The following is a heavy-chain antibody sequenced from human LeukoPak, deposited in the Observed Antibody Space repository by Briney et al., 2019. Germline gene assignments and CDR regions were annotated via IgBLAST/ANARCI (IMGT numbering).Heavy chain of an antibody. CDR2: FSNSGTT. Sequence: PSETLSLTCTVSGASISDYYWSWIRQPPGKGLEWIGFFSNSGTTSYNPSLKSRVTMSVDTSKNQFSLKLSSVTAADTAVYYCARGSNWGDYWGQGTLVTVSS. V-gene: IGHV4-59*12. CDR3: ARGSNWGDY. CDR1: GASISDYY. D-gene: IGHD7-27*01. J-gene: IGHJ4*02.